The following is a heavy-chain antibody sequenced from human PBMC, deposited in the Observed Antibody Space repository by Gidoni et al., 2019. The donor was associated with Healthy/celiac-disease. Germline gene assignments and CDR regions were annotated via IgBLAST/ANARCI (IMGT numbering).Heavy chain of an antibody. CDR3: ARRYDFWSGTYYYYMDV. V-gene: IGHV1-8*01. D-gene: IGHD3-3*01. CDR1: GYTFTSYD. CDR2: MNPNSGNT. J-gene: IGHJ6*03. Sequence: QVQLVQSGAEVKKPGASVKVSCKASGYTFTSYDITWVRQATGQGLEWMGWMNPNSGNTGYAQKFQGRVTMTRNTSISTAYMELSSLRSEDTAVYYCARRYDFWSGTYYYYMDVWGKGTTVTVSS.